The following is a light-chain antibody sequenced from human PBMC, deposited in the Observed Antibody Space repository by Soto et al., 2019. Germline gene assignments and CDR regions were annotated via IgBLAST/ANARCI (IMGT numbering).Light chain of an antibody. J-gene: IGKJ3*01. CDR1: QSISRN. Sequence: DIQMTQSPATLSVSPGDRATLSCRASQSISRNLAWYQQKPGQAPRLLIYGASPWASGIPARFSGSGSGTEFTLTISSLQSEAVALYYCQHYNDWPPAFTFGPGTKVDL. CDR3: QHYNDWPPAFT. CDR2: GAS. V-gene: IGKV3-15*01.